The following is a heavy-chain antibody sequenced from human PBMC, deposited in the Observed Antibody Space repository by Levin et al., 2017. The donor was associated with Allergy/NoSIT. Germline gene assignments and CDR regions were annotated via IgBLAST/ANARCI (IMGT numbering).Heavy chain of an antibody. Sequence: SQTLSLTCTVSGGSISSFYWSWIRQPPGKGLEWIAYIYYSGSTNYNPSLKSRVTISVDMPKNQFSLRLSSVTAADTAVYYCTRHGGPYGDYDYYFDYWGQGTLVTVSS. J-gene: IGHJ4*02. D-gene: IGHD4-17*01. CDR1: GGSISSFY. CDR3: TRHGGPYGDYDYYFDY. CDR2: IYYSGST. V-gene: IGHV4-59*08.